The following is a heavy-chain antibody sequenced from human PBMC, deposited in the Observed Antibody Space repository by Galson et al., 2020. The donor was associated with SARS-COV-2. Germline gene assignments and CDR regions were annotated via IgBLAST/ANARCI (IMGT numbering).Heavy chain of an antibody. Sequence: GGSLRLSCSASGFTFNNFAMHWVRQAPGKGLEWVAVISYEGSIKHYADSLKGRFSISRDSSKNTLYLQLNSLETEDTAVYHCVKVGGVFAFSSSYYLKDWGQGVLVTVSS. CDR1: GFTFNNFA. CDR3: VKVGGVFAFSSSYYLKD. CDR2: ISYEGSIK. D-gene: IGHD3-22*01. J-gene: IGHJ4*02. V-gene: IGHV3-30*04.